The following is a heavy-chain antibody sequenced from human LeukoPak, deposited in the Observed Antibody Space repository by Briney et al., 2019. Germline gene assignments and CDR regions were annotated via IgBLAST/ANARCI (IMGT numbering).Heavy chain of an antibody. CDR1: GFTFSSYA. J-gene: IGHJ6*02. CDR3: AKIAAALLNYHYGMDV. V-gene: IGHV3-23*01. Sequence: GGSLRLSCAASGFTFSSYAMSWVRQAPGKGLEWVSGIKGVGGGKYYADSVKGRFTISRDNAKNTLYLQMNSLRAEDTAVYYCAKIAAALLNYHYGMDVWGHGTTVTVS. CDR2: IKGVGGGK. D-gene: IGHD6-13*01.